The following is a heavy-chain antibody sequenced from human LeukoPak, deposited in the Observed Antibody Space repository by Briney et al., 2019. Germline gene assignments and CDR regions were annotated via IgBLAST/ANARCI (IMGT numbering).Heavy chain of an antibody. CDR1: GFTFSSYE. CDR3: ASTPGTGNYFDY. CDR2: ISSGGGYT. D-gene: IGHD6-13*01. J-gene: IGHJ4*02. Sequence: GGSLRLSCAASGFTFSSYEMNWVRQAPGKGLEWVSYISSGGGYTNYADSVKGRFTISRDNAKSSLYLQMTSLRAEDTAVYYCASTPGTGNYFDYWGQGTLVTVSS. V-gene: IGHV3-48*03.